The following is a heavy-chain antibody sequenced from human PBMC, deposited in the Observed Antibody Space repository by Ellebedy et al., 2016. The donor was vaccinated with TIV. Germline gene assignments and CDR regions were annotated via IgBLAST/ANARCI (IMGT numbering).Heavy chain of an antibody. V-gene: IGHV3-30-3*01. CDR2: ISYDGSNK. J-gene: IGHJ4*02. Sequence: GGSLRLSXAASGFTFSSYAMHWVRQAPGKGLEWVAVISYDGSNKYYADSVKGRFTISRDNAKNSLYLQMNSLRDEDTAVYYCARPYCSSTSCYRAFDYWGQGTLVTVSS. CDR1: GFTFSSYA. D-gene: IGHD2-2*02. CDR3: ARPYCSSTSCYRAFDY.